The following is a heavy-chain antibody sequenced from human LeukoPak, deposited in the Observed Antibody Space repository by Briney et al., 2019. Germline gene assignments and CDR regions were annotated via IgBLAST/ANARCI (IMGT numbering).Heavy chain of an antibody. CDR2: MNPNSGNT. CDR3: ARAADDFDAFDI. J-gene: IGHJ3*02. V-gene: IGHV1-8*03. Sequence: ASVKVSCKASGYTFTSYDINWVRQATGQGLEWMGWMNPNSGNTGYAQKFQGRVTITRNTSISTAYMELSRLRSDDTAVYYCARAADDFDAFDIWGQGTMVTVSS. CDR1: GYTFTSYD. D-gene: IGHD3-3*01.